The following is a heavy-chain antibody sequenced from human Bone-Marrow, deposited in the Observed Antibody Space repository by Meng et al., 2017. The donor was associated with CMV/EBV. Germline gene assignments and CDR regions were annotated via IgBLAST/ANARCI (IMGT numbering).Heavy chain of an antibody. CDR2: INSDGSST. Sequence: GESLKISCAASGFTFSSYWMHWVRQAPGKGLVWVSRINSDGSSTSYADSVKGRFTISRDNAKNTLYLQMNSLRAEDTAVYYCARVLRANAPAYWGQGNLVNVSS. CDR1: GFTFSSYW. V-gene: IGHV3-74*01. CDR3: ARVLRANAPAY. J-gene: IGHJ4*02.